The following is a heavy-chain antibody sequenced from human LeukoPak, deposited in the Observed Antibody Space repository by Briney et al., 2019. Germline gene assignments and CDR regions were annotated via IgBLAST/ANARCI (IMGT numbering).Heavy chain of an antibody. D-gene: IGHD3-22*01. Sequence: SETLSLTCTVSGGSISSYYWSWIRQPPGKGLEWIGYIYYSGSTNYNPSLKSRVTISVDTSKNQFSLKLSSGTAADTAVYYCASATMIVVAQTGAFDIWGQGTMVTVSS. CDR1: GGSISSYY. CDR3: ASATMIVVAQTGAFDI. J-gene: IGHJ3*02. CDR2: IYYSGST. V-gene: IGHV4-59*01.